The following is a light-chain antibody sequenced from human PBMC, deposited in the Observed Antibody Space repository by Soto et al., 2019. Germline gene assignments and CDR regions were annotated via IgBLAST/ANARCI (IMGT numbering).Light chain of an antibody. CDR2: AAS. CDR1: QTIDNT. J-gene: IGKJ1*01. V-gene: IGKV3-20*01. Sequence: EIVLTQSPATLSLSPVERATLTCRASQTIDNTLAWYQRKPGQAPRILIYAASSRSTGIPDRFSGSGSGTDFTLTISRLEPEDFAVYYCHQYGSSPRTFGQGTKVDIK. CDR3: HQYGSSPRT.